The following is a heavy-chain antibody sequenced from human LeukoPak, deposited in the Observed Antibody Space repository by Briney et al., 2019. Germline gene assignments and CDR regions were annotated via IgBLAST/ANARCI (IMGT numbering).Heavy chain of an antibody. CDR1: GYTFTSND. CDR2: MNPNSGNT. CDR3: VRGRKRYVGIAAADFDY. J-gene: IGHJ4*02. Sequence: GASVKVSCKASGYTFTSNDINWVRQATGQELEWMGLMNPNSGNTGYAQKFQDRVTMTRNISISTAYMELSSLRSEDTAVYYCVRGRKRYVGIAAADFDYWGQGILVTVSS. D-gene: IGHD6-13*01. V-gene: IGHV1-8*01.